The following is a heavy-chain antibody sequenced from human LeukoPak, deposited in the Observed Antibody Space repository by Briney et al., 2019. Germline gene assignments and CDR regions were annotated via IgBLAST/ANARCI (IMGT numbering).Heavy chain of an antibody. CDR1: GGTFSSYT. Sequence: ASVKVSCKASGGTFSSYTISWVRQAPGQGLEWMGRIIPILGIANYAQQFQGRVTITADKSTSTAYMELSSLRPEDTAVYYCARDRFNSGSYDAFDIWGQGTMVTVSS. CDR3: ARDRFNSGSYDAFDI. D-gene: IGHD1-26*01. V-gene: IGHV1-69*04. J-gene: IGHJ3*02. CDR2: IIPILGIA.